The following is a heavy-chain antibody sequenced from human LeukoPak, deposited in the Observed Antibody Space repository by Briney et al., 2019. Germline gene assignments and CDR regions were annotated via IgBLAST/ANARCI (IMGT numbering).Heavy chain of an antibody. J-gene: IGHJ4*02. V-gene: IGHV3-11*01. CDR2: ISSRGRTI. D-gene: IGHD3-22*01. CDR3: AGDSGY. Sequence: PGQSMRLAWAASGFTFSDYYMSWIRQAAGRGLEWVAYISSRGRTIYYADSVNSRFIISRDNAKNSLSLQMNRRRAEDTAVYYCAGDSGYWGQGIMVTV. CDR1: GFTFSDYY.